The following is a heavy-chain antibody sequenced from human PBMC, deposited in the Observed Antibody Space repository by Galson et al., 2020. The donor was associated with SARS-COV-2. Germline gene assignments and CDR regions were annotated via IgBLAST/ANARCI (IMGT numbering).Heavy chain of an antibody. CDR2: ISYDGSNK. CDR3: AKVMGQYYYYYYGMDV. J-gene: IGHJ6*02. D-gene: IGHD3-16*01. CDR1: GFTFSSYG. V-gene: IGHV3-30*18. Sequence: TGGPLRLSCAASGFTFSSYGMHWARQAPGKGLEWVAVISYDGSNKYYVDSVKGRFTIPRDNSKNSLYLKMNSLRAEDTAVYYCAKVMGQYYYYYYGMDVWGQGTTVTVSS.